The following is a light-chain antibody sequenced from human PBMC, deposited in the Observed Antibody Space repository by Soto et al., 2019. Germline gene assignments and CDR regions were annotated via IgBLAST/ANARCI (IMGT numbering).Light chain of an antibody. J-gene: IGKJ3*01. CDR1: QSISSY. V-gene: IGKV1-39*01. CDR3: QQSYSSLLT. Sequence: DIQMTQSPSSLSASVGDRVTITCRASQSISSYLNCYQQKPGKAPKLLIYAASSLQSGVPSRFSGSGSGTDFTLTISSLQPEDFATYYCQQSYSSLLTFGPGTKVDIK. CDR2: AAS.